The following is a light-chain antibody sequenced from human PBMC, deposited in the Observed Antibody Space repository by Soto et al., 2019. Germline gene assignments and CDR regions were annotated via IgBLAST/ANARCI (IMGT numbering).Light chain of an antibody. CDR3: ATWDDGLSGVL. V-gene: IGLV1-47*01. J-gene: IGLJ2*01. CDR1: GSNIGSNS. Sequence: QPVLTQPPSASGTPGQRVSITCSGSGSNIGSNSVHWYQQVPGMAPKLLVYKSDQRPSGVPDRFSGSKSVTSASLAISGLRAEDEAEYYCATWDDGLSGVLFGGGTKLTVL. CDR2: KSD.